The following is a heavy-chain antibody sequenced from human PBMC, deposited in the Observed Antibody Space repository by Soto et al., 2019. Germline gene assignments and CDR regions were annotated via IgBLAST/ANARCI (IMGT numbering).Heavy chain of an antibody. CDR1: GFSFTTYW. V-gene: IGHV5-51*01. D-gene: IGHD6-19*01. CDR3: ARHEQFYYYYYGMDV. J-gene: IGHJ6*02. CDR2: INPGDSDT. Sequence: LGESLKISCKASGFSFTTYWIAWVRQMPGKGLEWVGIINPGDSDTRYNPSFQGEVTISADRSITTAYLQWSSLKASDTAIYYCARHEQFYYYYYGMDVWGQGTTVTVSS.